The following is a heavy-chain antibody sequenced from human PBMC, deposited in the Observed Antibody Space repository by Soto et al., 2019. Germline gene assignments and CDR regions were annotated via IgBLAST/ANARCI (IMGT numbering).Heavy chain of an antibody. CDR1: GGSISSGGYY. V-gene: IGHV4-31*03. CDR3: ARVSIQLWPEFDY. Sequence: PSETLSLTCTVSGGSISSGGYYWSWIRQHPGKGLEWIGYIYYSGSTYYNPSLKSRVTISVDTSKNQFSLKLSSVTAADTAVYYCARVSIQLWPEFDYWGQGTLVTVSS. CDR2: IYYSGST. D-gene: IGHD5-18*01. J-gene: IGHJ4*02.